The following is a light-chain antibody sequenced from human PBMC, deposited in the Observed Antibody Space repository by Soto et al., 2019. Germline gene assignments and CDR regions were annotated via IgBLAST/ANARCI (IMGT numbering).Light chain of an antibody. CDR2: DVS. Sequence: QSALTQPASVSGSPGQSNTISCTGTSSDVGFYNYVSWYQHHPGKAPKLMIYDVSNRPSGVSNRFSGSKSGNTASLTISGLQAEDEADYYCSSYTSSSIGVFGGGTKLTVL. CDR1: SSDVGFYNY. V-gene: IGLV2-14*03. J-gene: IGLJ2*01. CDR3: SSYTSSSIGV.